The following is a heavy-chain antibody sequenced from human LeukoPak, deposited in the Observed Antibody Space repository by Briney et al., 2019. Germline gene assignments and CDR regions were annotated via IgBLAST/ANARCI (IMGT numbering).Heavy chain of an antibody. CDR1: RFSFNTYW. J-gene: IGHJ4*02. CDR2: ISSDGGST. CDR3: VRGRYYLDY. V-gene: IGHV3-74*01. D-gene: IGHD5-24*01. Sequence: GGSLRLFCAASRFSFNTYWMHWVRQAPGMGLVWVSRISSDGGSTSYADSVKGRFTIPRDNAKNTLYLQMNTLRAEDTAIYYCVRGRYYLDYWGQGTLVTVSS.